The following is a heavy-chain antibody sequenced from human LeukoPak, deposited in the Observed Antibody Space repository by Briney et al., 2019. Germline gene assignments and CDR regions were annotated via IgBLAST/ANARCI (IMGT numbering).Heavy chain of an antibody. CDR1: GYTFTGYY. CDR3: ARAEYYYDSSGLKGLPFDY. D-gene: IGHD3-22*01. V-gene: IGHV1-2*02. Sequence: GASVKVSCKTSGYTFTGYYLHWVRQAPGQGLGWMGWINPNSGGTNYAQKFQGRVTMTRDTSISTAYMELNRLRSDDTAVYYCARAEYYYDSSGLKGLPFDYWGQGTLITVSS. CDR2: INPNSGGT. J-gene: IGHJ4*02.